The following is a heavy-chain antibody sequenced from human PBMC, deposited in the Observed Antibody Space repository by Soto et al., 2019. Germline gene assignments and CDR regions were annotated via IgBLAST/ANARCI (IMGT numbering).Heavy chain of an antibody. V-gene: IGHV1-3*04. CDR2: INTANGDT. J-gene: IGHJ5*02. Sequence: QVQLVQSGTEVKKPGASVKVSCKASGYTFTSYGIHWVRQAPGQRLEWMGWINTANGDTKYSPKFKGRGTITRDTSASTAYMELSSLRSEATAVYYCVRRHVSATGIDWFDPWGQGTLVTVSS. CDR3: VRRHVSATGIDWFDP. D-gene: IGHD6-13*01. CDR1: GYTFTSYG.